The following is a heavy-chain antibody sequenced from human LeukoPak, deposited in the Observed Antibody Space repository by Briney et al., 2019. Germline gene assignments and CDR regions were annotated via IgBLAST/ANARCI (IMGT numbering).Heavy chain of an antibody. CDR3: ARGVPFGEKGIDV. D-gene: IGHD3-10*01. V-gene: IGHV3-74*01. Sequence: PGGSLRLSCAASGFTFSSYLMHWVRQAPGKGLVWVSRIKSDGSTNYADSVKGRFTISRDNAKNTVSLQMNSLRAEDTGVYYCARGVPFGEKGIDVWGKGTTVTVSS. CDR1: GFTFSSYL. J-gene: IGHJ6*04. CDR2: IKSDGST.